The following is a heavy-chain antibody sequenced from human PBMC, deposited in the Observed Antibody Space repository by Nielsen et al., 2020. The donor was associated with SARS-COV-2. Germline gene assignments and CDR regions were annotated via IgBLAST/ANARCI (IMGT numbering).Heavy chain of an antibody. J-gene: IGHJ4*02. CDR2: IYYSGST. D-gene: IGHD5-18*01. Sequence: SETLSLTCTVSGGSISSSSYYWGWIRQPPGKGLEWIGSIYYSGSTYYNPSLKSRVTISVDTSKNQFSLKLSSVTAADTAVYYCARDPIQLWSRRDYGGIDYWGQGTLVTVSS. CDR3: ARDPIQLWSRRDYGGIDY. CDR1: GGSISSSSYY. V-gene: IGHV4-39*07.